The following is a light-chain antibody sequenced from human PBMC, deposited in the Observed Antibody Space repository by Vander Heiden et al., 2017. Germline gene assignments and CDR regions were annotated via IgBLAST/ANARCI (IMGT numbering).Light chain of an antibody. CDR3: SSYTSSSTPWV. Sequence: QSALTQPASVSGSPGQSFTLSCTGTSSDVGGYNYVSWYQQHPGKAPKLMIYEVSNRPSGVSNRFSGSKSGNTASLTISGLQAEDEADYYCSSYTSSSTPWVFGGGTKLTVL. CDR1: SSDVGGYNY. V-gene: IGLV2-14*01. CDR2: EVS. J-gene: IGLJ3*02.